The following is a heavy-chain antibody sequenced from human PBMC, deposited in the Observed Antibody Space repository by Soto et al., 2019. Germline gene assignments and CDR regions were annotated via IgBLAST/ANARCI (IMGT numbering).Heavy chain of an antibody. CDR2: IYYSGST. V-gene: IGHV4-30-4*01. CDR1: GGSISSGDYY. CDR3: ARDSNGGNSGFDY. J-gene: IGHJ4*02. Sequence: PSETLSLTCTVSGGSISSGDYYWSWIRQPPGKGLEWIGYIYYSGSTYYNPSLKSRVTISVDTSKNQFSLKLSSVTAADTAVYYCARDSNGGNSGFDYWGQGTLVTVSS. D-gene: IGHD2-21*02.